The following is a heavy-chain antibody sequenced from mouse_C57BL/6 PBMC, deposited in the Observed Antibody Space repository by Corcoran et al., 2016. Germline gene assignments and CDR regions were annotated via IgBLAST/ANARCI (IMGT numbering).Heavy chain of an antibody. CDR1: GYTFTTYG. V-gene: IGHV9-3*01. CDR3: AREGLLRAMDY. D-gene: IGHD2-3*01. CDR2: INTYSGVP. J-gene: IGHJ4*01. Sequence: QLVQSGPELKKPGETDKISCKASGYTFTTYGMSWVKQAPGKGLKWMGWINTYSGVPTYADDFKGRFAFSLETSASTAYLQINNLRNEDTATYFCAREGLLRAMDYWGQGTSVTVSS.